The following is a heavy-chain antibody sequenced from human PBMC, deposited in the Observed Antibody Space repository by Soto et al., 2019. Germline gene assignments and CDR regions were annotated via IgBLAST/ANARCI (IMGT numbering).Heavy chain of an antibody. Sequence: QIQLVQSGAEVKKPGTSVKVSCKASGYTFTSYGICWVRQAPGLGLEWMGWINPYSGHTNYAQNFQDRATLTTDTSTTTAYMELKSLRSDDTAVYFCARGQVVNFDNWFDPWGQGTLVTVSS. CDR3: ARGQVVNFDNWFDP. CDR1: GYTFTSYG. D-gene: IGHD3-22*01. CDR2: INPYSGHT. J-gene: IGHJ5*02. V-gene: IGHV1-18*04.